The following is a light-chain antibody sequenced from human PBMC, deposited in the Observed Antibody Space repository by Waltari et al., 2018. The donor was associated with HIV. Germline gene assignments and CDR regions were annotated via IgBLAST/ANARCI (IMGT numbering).Light chain of an antibody. V-gene: IGLV3-25*03. CDR2: QDT. Sequence: SYDVTQPSSVSVSPGQTARITCSGYALPDQFVYWYQQKPGQAPVLVIYQDTQRPSGIPERFSGSSSGTVATWTIRGVRTEDEADYHCQSADLSGTYWVFGGGTKLTVL. CDR3: QSADLSGTYWV. CDR1: ALPDQF. J-gene: IGLJ3*02.